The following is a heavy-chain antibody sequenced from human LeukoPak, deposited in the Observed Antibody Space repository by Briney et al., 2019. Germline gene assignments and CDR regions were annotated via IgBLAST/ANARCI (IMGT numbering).Heavy chain of an antibody. CDR3: ACYDFWSGYTRYYFDY. V-gene: IGHV1-2*02. CDR1: GYTFTGYY. J-gene: IGHJ4*02. D-gene: IGHD3-3*01. CDR2: INPNSGGT. Sequence: GASVKVSCKASGYTFTGYYMHWVRQAPGQGLEWMGWINPNSGGTNYAQKFQGRVAMTRDTSISTAYMELSRLRSDDTAVYYCACYDFWSGYTRYYFDYWGQGTLVTVSS.